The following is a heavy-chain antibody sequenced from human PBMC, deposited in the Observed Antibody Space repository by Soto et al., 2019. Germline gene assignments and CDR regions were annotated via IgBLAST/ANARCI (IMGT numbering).Heavy chain of an antibody. D-gene: IGHD3-3*01. Sequence: PGGSLRLSCAASGFRFGDYNIHWVRQAPGKGLEWVSLITWNGGNTYYADSVKGRFTISRDGTTESVSLQMTSLKREDTGLYYCARETLSFGSALDVWGQGTMVTVSS. CDR3: ARETLSFGSALDV. CDR2: ITWNGGNT. V-gene: IGHV3-43*01. CDR1: GFRFGDYN. J-gene: IGHJ6*02.